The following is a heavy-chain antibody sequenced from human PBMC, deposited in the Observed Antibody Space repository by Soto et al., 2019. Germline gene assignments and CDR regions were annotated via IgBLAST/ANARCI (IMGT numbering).Heavy chain of an antibody. D-gene: IGHD2-8*02. CDR3: ATSVGIAPTGEDGMDV. CDR2: IIPILTTP. Sequence: ASVKVSCKASGGTFSIYGFSWVLQAPGQGPEWIGGIIPILTTPNYAQKFQGRVTIVADESTTPVYMELSSLKFEDTAVYYCATSVGIAPTGEDGMDVWGQGTSVTVSS. CDR1: GGTFSIYG. V-gene: IGHV1-69*13. J-gene: IGHJ6*02.